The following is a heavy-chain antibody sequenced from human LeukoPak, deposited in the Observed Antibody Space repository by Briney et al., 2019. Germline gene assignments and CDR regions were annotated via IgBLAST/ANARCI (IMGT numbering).Heavy chain of an antibody. CDR3: ATQSITLVVVISPFDY. CDR2: IQDDGATT. Sequence: GGSLILSCAASGFAFSTFPMHWVRQAPGKGLEWVALIQDDGATTNYADSVRGRFTISRDNSKSTVYLQMNSLKPDDTAVYYCATQSITLVVVISPFDYWGQGTLVTVSS. D-gene: IGHD3-22*01. J-gene: IGHJ4*02. V-gene: IGHV3-30*02. CDR1: GFAFSTFP.